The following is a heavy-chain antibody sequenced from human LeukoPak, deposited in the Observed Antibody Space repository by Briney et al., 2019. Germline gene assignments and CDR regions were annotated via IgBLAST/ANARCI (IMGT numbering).Heavy chain of an antibody. CDR3: GRTGGYSSPLGV. J-gene: IGHJ4*02. D-gene: IGHD5-18*01. CDR1: VAPSVVTT. Sequence: PSEPCPSPALSLVAPSVVTTGAGSGSPGKGLEWIGYIYYSGSTNYNPSLKSRVTISVDTSKNQFSLKLSSVTAADTAVYYCGRTGGYSSPLGVWGQGTLVTVSS. CDR2: IYYSGST. V-gene: IGHV4-59*08.